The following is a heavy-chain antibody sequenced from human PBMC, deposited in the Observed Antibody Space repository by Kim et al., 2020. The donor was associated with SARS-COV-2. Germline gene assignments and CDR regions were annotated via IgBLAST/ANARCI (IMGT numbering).Heavy chain of an antibody. CDR1: GFSVADTY. D-gene: IGHD3-16*02. CDR2: IYLVGST. CDR3: ARDLRRSSIDYHFGMDV. J-gene: IGHJ6*02. Sequence: GGSLRLSCSASGFSVADTYINWVRQAPGGGLEWIAVIYLVGSTYFADSVKGRFTISRDKSTNTVYLEMNSLRVEDTSVYYCARDLRRSSIDYHFGMDVWGPATTVTVSS. V-gene: IGHV3-53*01.